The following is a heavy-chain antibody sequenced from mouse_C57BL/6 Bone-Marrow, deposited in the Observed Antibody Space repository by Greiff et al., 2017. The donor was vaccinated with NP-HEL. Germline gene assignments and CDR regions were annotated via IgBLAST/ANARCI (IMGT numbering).Heavy chain of an antibody. J-gene: IGHJ3*01. CDR1: GYTFTSYW. CDR2: IDPSDSYT. V-gene: IGHV1-50*01. CDR3: ARRDEAY. Sequence: QVQLQQPGAELVKPGASVKLSCKASGYTFTSYWMQWVQQRPGQGLEWIGEIDPSDSYTNYNQKFKGKATLTVDTSSSTAYMQLSSLTSADSAVYYCARRDEAYWGQGTLVTVSA.